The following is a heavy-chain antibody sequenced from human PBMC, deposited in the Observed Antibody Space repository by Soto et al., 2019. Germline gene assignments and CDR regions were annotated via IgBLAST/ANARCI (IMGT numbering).Heavy chain of an antibody. Sequence: QVQLVESGGGVVQPGRSLRLSCAASGFTFSTYGMHWVRQAPGKGLEWVTVIWYDGSKKYYADSVKGRFTISKDNSQNTVSLQMNSLRAEDTAMYYCARDLWHRHCSSITCSFFDYWGQGTLVTVSS. CDR2: IWYDGSKK. V-gene: IGHV3-33*01. CDR3: ARDLWHRHCSSITCSFFDY. J-gene: IGHJ4*02. D-gene: IGHD2-2*01. CDR1: GFTFSTYG.